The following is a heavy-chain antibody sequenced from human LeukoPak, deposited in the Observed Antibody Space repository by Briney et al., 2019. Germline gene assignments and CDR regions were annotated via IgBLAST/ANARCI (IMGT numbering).Heavy chain of an antibody. Sequence: PSETLSLTCTVSGGSISSSSYYWGWIRQPPGKGLEWIGSIYYSGSTYYNPSLKSRVTISVDTSKNQFSLKLSSVTAADTAVYYCASVYSSSWYYDYWGQGTLVTVSS. V-gene: IGHV4-39*01. CDR1: GGSISSSSYY. D-gene: IGHD6-13*01. CDR3: ASVYSSSWYYDY. J-gene: IGHJ4*02. CDR2: IYYSGST.